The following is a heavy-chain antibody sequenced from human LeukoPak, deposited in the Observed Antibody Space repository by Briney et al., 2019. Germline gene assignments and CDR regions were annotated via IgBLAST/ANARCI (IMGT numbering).Heavy chain of an antibody. D-gene: IGHD3-16*01. CDR3: ARDGGERLFDY. V-gene: IGHV1-2*02. CDR2: INPNSGGT. J-gene: IGHJ4*02. Sequence: ASVKVSCKASGYTFTGYYMHWVRQAPGQGPEWMGWINPNSGGTNYAQKLQGRVTMTTDTSTSTAYMELRSLRSDDTAVYYCARDGGERLFDYWGQGTLVTVSS. CDR1: GYTFTGYY.